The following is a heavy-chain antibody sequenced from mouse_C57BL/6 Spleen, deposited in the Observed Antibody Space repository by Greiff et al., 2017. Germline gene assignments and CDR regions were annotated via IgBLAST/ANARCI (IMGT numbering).Heavy chain of an antibody. D-gene: IGHD1-1*01. V-gene: IGHV1-54*01. Sequence: VKVVESGAELVRPGTSVKVSCKASGYAFTNYLIEWVKQRPGQGLEWIGVINPGSGGTTYNAKFKGKATLTAAKSSSTAYMQLSSLTSEDSAVYFCATYDYGSSYYFDYWGQGTTLTVSS. J-gene: IGHJ2*01. CDR2: INPGSGGT. CDR3: ATYDYGSSYYFDY. CDR1: GYAFTNYL.